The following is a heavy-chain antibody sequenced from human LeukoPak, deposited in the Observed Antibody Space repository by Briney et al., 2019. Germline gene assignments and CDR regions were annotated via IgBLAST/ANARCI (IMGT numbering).Heavy chain of an antibody. D-gene: IGHD5-18*01. V-gene: IGHV2-5*02. CDR2: IYWDDDK. J-gene: IGHJ5*02. CDR3: AHRGYSPNGNWFDP. CDR1: GFSLSTSGVG. Sequence: SGPTLVNPTQTLTLTCTFSGFSLSTSGVGVGWIRQPPGKALEWLALIYWDDDKCYSPSLKSRLTITKDTSKNQVVLTMTNMDPVDTATYYCAHRGYSPNGNWFDPWGQGTLVTVSS.